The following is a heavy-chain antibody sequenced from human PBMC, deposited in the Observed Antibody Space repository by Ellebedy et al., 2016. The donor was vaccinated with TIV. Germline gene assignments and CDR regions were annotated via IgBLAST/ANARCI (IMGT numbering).Heavy chain of an antibody. CDR3: VRSKSWLPFDF. V-gene: IGHV3-74*01. CDR2: FNGHDTTT. D-gene: IGHD5-24*01. CDR1: GFSFHLYW. Sequence: GESLKISCSASGFSFHLYWMHWVRLAPGKGLVSVSRFNGHDTTTDYADSVKGRFTVSRDNAKNTLSLQMNSLRAEDMGVYYCVRSKSWLPFDFWGQGTLVTVSS. J-gene: IGHJ4*02.